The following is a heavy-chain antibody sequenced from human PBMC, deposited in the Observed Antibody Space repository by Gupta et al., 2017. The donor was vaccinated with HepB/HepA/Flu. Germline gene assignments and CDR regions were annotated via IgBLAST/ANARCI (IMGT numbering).Heavy chain of an antibody. D-gene: IGHD3-22*01. CDR1: GGSISSSSYY. V-gene: IGHV4-39*01. Sequence: QVQLQESGPGLVKPSETLSLTCTVSGGSISSSSYYWGWIRQPPGKGLEWIGSIYYSGSTYYNPSLKSRVTISVDTSKNQFSLKLRSVTAADTAVYYCARILNHFDSSAYYWHWGRGTLVTVSS. J-gene: IGHJ4*02. CDR3: ARILNHFDSSAYYWH. CDR2: IYYSGST.